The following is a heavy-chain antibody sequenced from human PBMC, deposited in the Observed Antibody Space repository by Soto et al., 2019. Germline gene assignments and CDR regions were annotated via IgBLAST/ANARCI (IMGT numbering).Heavy chain of an antibody. V-gene: IGHV3-23*01. CDR2: IGGGGGRT. Sequence: EAQLLDSGGGLVQPGGSLRLSCAASGFSSSSYVMGWVRQTPGKGLEWVSGIGGGGGRTYYADSVQGRFTISRDNSKNTLYLQMNSLRDEDTAVYYCAKGWLDFWGQGTLVTVSS. CDR1: GFSSSSYV. CDR3: AKGWLDF. J-gene: IGHJ5*01.